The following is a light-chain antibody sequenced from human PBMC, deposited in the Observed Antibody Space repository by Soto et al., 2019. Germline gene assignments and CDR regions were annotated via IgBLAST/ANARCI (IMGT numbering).Light chain of an antibody. CDR2: SAS. CDR1: QRISTN. CDR3: QLYNNWPLIT. Sequence: EIVMTQSPPTLSVSPGERATLSCRASQRISTNVAWYQHKPGQAPRLLIYSASTRATGIPARFGGSGSGTEFTLTISSLQSEDFAVYYCQLYNNWPLITFGGGTKVDIK. V-gene: IGKV3-15*01. J-gene: IGKJ4*01.